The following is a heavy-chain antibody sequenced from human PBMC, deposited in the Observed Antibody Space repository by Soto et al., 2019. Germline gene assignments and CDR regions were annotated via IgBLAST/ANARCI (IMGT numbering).Heavy chain of an antibody. CDR3: ARFPFSEIYAMDV. CDR1: GASVTGGGFS. J-gene: IGHJ6*02. V-gene: IGHV4-30-2*01. Sequence: QLQLQESGSGLVKPSQTLSLTCAVSGASVTGGGFSWTWIRQPPGKGLEWIGYIYHSGGTYYNPSLRSRVTISIERSTTQISLKLSSVTAADTAVYYCARFPFSEIYAMDVWGPGTTVIVSS. CDR2: IYHSGGT.